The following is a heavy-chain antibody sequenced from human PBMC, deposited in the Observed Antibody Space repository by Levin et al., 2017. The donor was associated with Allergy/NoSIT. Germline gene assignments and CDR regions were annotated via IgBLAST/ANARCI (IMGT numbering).Heavy chain of an antibody. CDR1: GFTFSSYA. CDR2: TSGSGGST. D-gene: IGHD3-22*01. V-gene: IGHV3-23*01. J-gene: IGHJ4*02. Sequence: GGSLRLSCAASGFTFSSYAMSWVRQAPGKGLEWVSATSGSGGSTYYADSVKGRFTISRDNSKNTLYLQMNSLRAEDTAVYYCAKGGGYYGGYFDYWGQGTLVTVSS. CDR3: AKGGGYYGGYFDY.